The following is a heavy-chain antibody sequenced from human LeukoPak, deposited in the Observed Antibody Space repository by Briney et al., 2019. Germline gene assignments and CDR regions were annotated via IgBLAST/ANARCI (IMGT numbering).Heavy chain of an antibody. V-gene: IGHV1-46*01. D-gene: IGHD5-12*01. J-gene: IGHJ5*02. CDR3: ARVEDSGYDYRGRFDP. CDR1: GYTFTSYY. CDR2: INPSGGST. Sequence: ASVKVSCKASGYTFTSYYMHWVRQAPGQGLEWMGIINPSGGSTSYAQKFQGRVTMTRDTSTSTVYMELSSLRSEDTAVYYCARVEDSGYDYRGRFDPWGQGTLVTVSS.